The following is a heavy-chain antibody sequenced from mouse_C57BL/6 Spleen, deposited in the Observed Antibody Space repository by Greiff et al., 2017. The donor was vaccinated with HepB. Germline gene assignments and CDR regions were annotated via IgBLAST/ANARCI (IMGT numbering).Heavy chain of an antibody. Sequence: QVQLQQPGAELVRPGTSVKLSCKASGYTFTSYWMHWVKQRPGQCFEWIGVIDPSDSYTNYNQKFKGKATLTVDTSSSTAYMQLSSLTSEDSSVYYCARHGNPYAMDYWGQGTSVTVSS. CDR2: IDPSDSYT. D-gene: IGHD2-1*01. V-gene: IGHV1-59*01. J-gene: IGHJ4*01. CDR3: ARHGNPYAMDY. CDR1: GYTFTSYW.